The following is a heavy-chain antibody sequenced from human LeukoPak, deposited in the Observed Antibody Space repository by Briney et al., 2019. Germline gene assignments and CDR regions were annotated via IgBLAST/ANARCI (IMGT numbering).Heavy chain of an antibody. CDR2: ISSSSSYI. V-gene: IGHV3-21*01. CDR3: AKNYYDSSGLFDY. Sequence: GGSLRLSCAASGFTFSSYSMNWVRQAPGKGLEWVSSISSSSSYIYYADSVKGRFTISRDNAKNSLYLQMNSLRADDTAAYYCAKNYYDSSGLFDYWGQGTLVTVSS. D-gene: IGHD3-22*01. J-gene: IGHJ4*02. CDR1: GFTFSSYS.